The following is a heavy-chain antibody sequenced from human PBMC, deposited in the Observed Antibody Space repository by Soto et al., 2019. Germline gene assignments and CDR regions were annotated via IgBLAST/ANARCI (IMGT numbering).Heavy chain of an antibody. V-gene: IGHV3-23*01. J-gene: IGHJ2*01. CDR1: GFTFSSYA. CDR3: AKRTMGWYFGL. D-gene: IGHD3-3*01. Sequence: VQLLESGGGLVQPGGSLRLSCAASGFTFSSYAMSWVRQAPGQGLERVSAISGSGGSTYYADSVKGRFTISRDNAKHTLYLQMNSLRAEDTAVYYCAKRTMGWYFGLRGPGTLVTVSS. CDR2: ISGSGGST.